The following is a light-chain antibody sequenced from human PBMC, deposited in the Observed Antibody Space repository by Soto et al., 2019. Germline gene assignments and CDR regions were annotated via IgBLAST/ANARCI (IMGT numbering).Light chain of an antibody. CDR2: GAS. CDR1: QTITSSY. V-gene: IGKV3-20*01. Sequence: EIVLTQSPGTLSLSPGERATLSCRASQTITSSYLDWYQQKPGQAPRLLIYGASSRATGIPDRFSGSGSGTDFTLTISRLEAEDFAVYYCQHYGNSVWTFGQGTKVEIK. CDR3: QHYGNSVWT. J-gene: IGKJ1*01.